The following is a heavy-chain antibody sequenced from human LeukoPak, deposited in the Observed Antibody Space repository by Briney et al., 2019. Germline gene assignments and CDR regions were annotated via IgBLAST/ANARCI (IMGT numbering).Heavy chain of an antibody. J-gene: IGHJ3*02. CDR1: GFTFSSYA. Sequence: GGSLRLSCAASGFTFSSYAMSWVRQAPGKGLEWVSAISGSGGSTYYADSVKGRFTISRDNSKNTLYLQMNSLRAEDTAVYYCTTALYCSSTSCYISFDNWGQGTMVTVSS. CDR2: ISGSGGST. D-gene: IGHD2-2*02. V-gene: IGHV3-23*01. CDR3: TTALYCSSTSCYISFDN.